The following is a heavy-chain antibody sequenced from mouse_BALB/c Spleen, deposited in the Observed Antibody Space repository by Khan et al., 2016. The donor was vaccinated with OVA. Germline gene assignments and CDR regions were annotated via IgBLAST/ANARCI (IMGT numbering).Heavy chain of an antibody. J-gene: IGHJ4*01. CDR1: GYSITSDYA. CDR3: ESKLGSYYALDY. D-gene: IGHD4-1*01. Sequence: EVQLQESGPGLVKPSQSLSLTCTVTGYSITSDYAWNWIRQFPGNKLEWMGYISYSGSTTYNPSLKSRISITRDTSKDQFFLQLKSVTSEDTATYYGESKLGSYYALDYWGQGTSVTVSS. CDR2: ISYSGST. V-gene: IGHV3-2*02.